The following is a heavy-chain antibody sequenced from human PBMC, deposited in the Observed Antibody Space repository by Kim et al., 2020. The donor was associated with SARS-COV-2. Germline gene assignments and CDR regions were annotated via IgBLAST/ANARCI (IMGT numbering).Heavy chain of an antibody. V-gene: IGHV1-24*01. CDR3: ATVPNWNEGWFDP. Sequence: AQKFQGRVTMTEDTSTDTAYMELSSLRSEDTAVYYCATVPNWNEGWFDPWGQGTLVTVSS. D-gene: IGHD1-1*01. J-gene: IGHJ5*02.